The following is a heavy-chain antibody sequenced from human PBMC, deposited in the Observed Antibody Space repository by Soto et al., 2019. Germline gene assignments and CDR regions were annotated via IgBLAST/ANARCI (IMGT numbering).Heavy chain of an antibody. CDR1: GYTFTSYA. Sequence: QVQLVQSGAEEKKPGASVKVSCKASGYTFTSYAMHWVRQAPGQRLEWMGWINAGNGNTKYSQKFQGRVTITRDTSASTAYRERSSLRSEATAVYYCARAWVVVTAPDYWGQGTLVTVSS. CDR2: INAGNGNT. D-gene: IGHD2-21*02. CDR3: ARAWVVVTAPDY. J-gene: IGHJ4*02. V-gene: IGHV1-3*05.